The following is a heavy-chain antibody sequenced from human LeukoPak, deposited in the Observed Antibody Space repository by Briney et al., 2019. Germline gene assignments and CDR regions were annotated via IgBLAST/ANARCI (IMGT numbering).Heavy chain of an antibody. Sequence: ASVKVSCKASGYTFTSYDINWVRQATGQGLEWMGWMNPNSGNTGYAQKFQGRVTMTRNTSISTAYMELSSLRSEDTAVYYCARGIPNGYSGSWYQVENWFDPWGQGTLVTVSS. J-gene: IGHJ5*02. CDR1: GYTFTSYD. V-gene: IGHV1-8*01. D-gene: IGHD6-13*01. CDR3: ARGIPNGYSGSWYQVENWFDP. CDR2: MNPNSGNT.